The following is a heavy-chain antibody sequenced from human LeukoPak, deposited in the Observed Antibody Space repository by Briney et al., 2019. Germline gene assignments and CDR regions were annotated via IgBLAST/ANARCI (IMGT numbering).Heavy chain of an antibody. CDR3: AKASYCSSTSCYYYFDY. CDR1: GFTFDDYA. D-gene: IGHD2-2*01. CDR2: ISWNSGSI. Sequence: GGSLRLSCAASGFTFDDYAMHWVRQAPGKGLEWVSGISWNSGSIGYADSVKGRFTISRDNAKNSLYLQMNSQRAEDTALYYCAKASYCSSTSCYYYFDYWGQGTLVTVSS. V-gene: IGHV3-9*01. J-gene: IGHJ4*02.